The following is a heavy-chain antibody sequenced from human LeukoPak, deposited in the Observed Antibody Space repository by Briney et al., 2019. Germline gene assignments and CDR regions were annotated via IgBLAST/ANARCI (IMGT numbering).Heavy chain of an antibody. J-gene: IGHJ6*03. CDR1: GFTVSSNY. CDR3: ARVYGDYDDYYYYMDV. V-gene: IGHV3-53*01. Sequence: GGSLRLSCAASGFTVSSNYMSWVRQAPGKGLEWVSVIYSGGSTYYADSVKGRFTISRDNSKNTLYLQMNSLRAEDTAVYYCARVYGDYDDYYYYMDVWGKGTTVTVSS. CDR2: IYSGGST. D-gene: IGHD4-17*01.